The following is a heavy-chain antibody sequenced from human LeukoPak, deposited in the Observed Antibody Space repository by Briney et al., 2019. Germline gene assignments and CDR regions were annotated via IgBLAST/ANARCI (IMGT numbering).Heavy chain of an antibody. V-gene: IGHV3-30*18. D-gene: IGHD2-2*01. CDR2: ISYDGSKK. CDR3: VKDSSDIVVVPAAISTTVGNYADYYFDY. J-gene: IGHJ4*02. CDR1: EFIFRSFG. Sequence: GRSLRLSCAASEFIFRSFGIHWIRQAPGKGLEWVAVISYDGSKKYYADSVKGRFTISRDNSKNTLFLQMNSLRVEDTAVYYCVKDSSDIVVVPAAISTTVGNYADYYFDYWGQGTLVTVSS.